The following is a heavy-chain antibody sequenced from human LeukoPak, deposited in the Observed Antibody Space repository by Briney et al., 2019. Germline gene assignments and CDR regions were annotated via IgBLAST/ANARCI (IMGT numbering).Heavy chain of an antibody. CDR1: GFTSSSYW. CDR2: IKQDGSEK. J-gene: IGHJ1*01. CDR3: ARGRSFQH. Sequence: GGSLRLSCAASGFTSSSYWMSWVRQAPGKGLEWVANIKQDGSEKYYVDSVKGRFTISRDNAKNSLYLQMNSLRAEDTAVYYCARGRSFQHWGQGTLVTVSS. V-gene: IGHV3-7*01.